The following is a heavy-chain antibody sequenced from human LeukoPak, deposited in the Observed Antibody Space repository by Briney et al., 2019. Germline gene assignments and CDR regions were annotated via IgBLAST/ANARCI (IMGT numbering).Heavy chain of an antibody. CDR1: GGSINTYY. J-gene: IGHJ4*02. CDR3: ARGSDFWSGYYSWGFDY. CDR2: IYYSGST. V-gene: IGHV4-59*01. Sequence: SETLSLTCTVSGGSINTYYWSWIRQPPGKGLEWIGYIYYSGSTNYNPSLKSRVTISVDTSKKHFSLKLTSVTAADTAVYYCARGSDFWSGYYSWGFDYWGQGTLVTVSS. D-gene: IGHD3-3*01.